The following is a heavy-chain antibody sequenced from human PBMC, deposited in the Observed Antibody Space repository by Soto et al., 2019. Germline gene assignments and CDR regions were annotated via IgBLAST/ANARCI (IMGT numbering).Heavy chain of an antibody. CDR1: GFTFSSYA. CDR2: ISKDGNSK. Sequence: RGSLRLSCAASGFTFSSYAIHWVRQAPGKGLEWVTIISKDGNSKHYADSVKGRFTNSRDNPKNTLFLQMNSLRAEDTAVYYCARDPQGSYCYIDYWGQGTPVTVSS. CDR3: ARDPQGSYCYIDY. D-gene: IGHD3-10*01. V-gene: IGHV3-30-3*01. J-gene: IGHJ4*02.